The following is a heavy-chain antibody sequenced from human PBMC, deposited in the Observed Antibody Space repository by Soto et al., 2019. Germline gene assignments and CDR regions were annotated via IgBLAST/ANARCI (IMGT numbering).Heavy chain of an antibody. V-gene: IGHV4-59*01. D-gene: IGHD3-10*01. CDR1: GGSISSYY. Sequence: QVQLQESGPGLVKPSETLSLTCTVSGGSISSYYWSWIRQPPGKGLEWIGYIYYSGSTNYNPSLKSRVTISVDTSKNQFSLKLSSVTAADTAVYYCARAPIMVQGVGPYYFDYWGQGTLVTVSS. CDR3: ARAPIMVQGVGPYYFDY. J-gene: IGHJ4*02. CDR2: IYYSGST.